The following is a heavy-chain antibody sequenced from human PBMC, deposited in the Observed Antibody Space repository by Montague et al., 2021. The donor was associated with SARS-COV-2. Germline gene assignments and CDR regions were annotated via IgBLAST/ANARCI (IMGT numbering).Heavy chain of an antibody. CDR2: SIIVGAP. CDR3: ARRTWGDSGVFDI. CDR1: GGSISSGNW. D-gene: IGHD2-21*02. Sequence: SETLSLTCVVSGGSISSGNWWSWVRQPPGKGLEWIGESIIVGAPATKYNPSLKSRVTISADKSKNQFSPRVTSVTAADTAVYYCARRTWGDSGVFDIWGRGTKVIVSS. J-gene: IGHJ3*02. V-gene: IGHV4-4*02.